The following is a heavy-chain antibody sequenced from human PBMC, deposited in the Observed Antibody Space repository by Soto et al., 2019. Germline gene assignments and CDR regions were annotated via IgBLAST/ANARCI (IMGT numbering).Heavy chain of an antibody. D-gene: IGHD2-15*01. V-gene: IGHV3-23*01. CDR3: AKAGGPTSHLGGGSYFDY. CDR2: ISGSGGST. J-gene: IGHJ4*02. CDR1: GFTFSSYA. Sequence: GGSLRLSCAASGFTFSSYALSWVRQAPGQGLEWVSAISGSGGSTYYADSVKGRFTISRDNSKHTLYLQMNSLRAEDTAVYYCAKAGGPTSHLGGGSYFDYWGQGTLVTVSS.